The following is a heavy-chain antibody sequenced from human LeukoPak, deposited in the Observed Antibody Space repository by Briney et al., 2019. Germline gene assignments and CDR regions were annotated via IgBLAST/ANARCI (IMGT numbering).Heavy chain of an antibody. J-gene: IGHJ5*02. V-gene: IGHV1-18*01. CDR2: ISADNGDT. CDR1: GYTFTNYG. Sequence: ASVKASCKASGYTFTNYGISWVRQAPGQGLEWMGWISADNGDTNYAQMFQGRVTMTTDASTTTAHMELRSLRSDDTAVYYCARQRRWNYAFDPWGQGTLVTVSS. CDR3: ARQRRWNYAFDP. D-gene: IGHD1-7*01.